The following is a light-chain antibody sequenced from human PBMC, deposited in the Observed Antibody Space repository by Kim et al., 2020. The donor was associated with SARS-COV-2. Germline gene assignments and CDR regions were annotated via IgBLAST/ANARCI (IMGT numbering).Light chain of an antibody. J-gene: IGKJ2*03. Sequence: DIQMTQSPSTLSASIGDRVTITCRASQSVSYWLAWYQQKPGKPPKPLIYKASFLESGVPSRFSGSGSGTEFTLTISGLQPDDFATYYCQQYDAYPLRFGQGTKVDIK. V-gene: IGKV1-5*03. CDR1: QSVSYW. CDR2: KAS. CDR3: QQYDAYPLR.